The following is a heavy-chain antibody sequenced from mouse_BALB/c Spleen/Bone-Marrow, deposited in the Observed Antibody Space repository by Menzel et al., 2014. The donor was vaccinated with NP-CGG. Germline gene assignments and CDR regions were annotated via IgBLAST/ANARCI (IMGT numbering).Heavy chain of an antibody. CDR3: ARGGYDDAVDY. Sequence: EVKLQESGPGLVKPSQSLSLTCTVTGYSITSDYSCNWIRQFPGNKLEWMGYISYSGSTSYNPSLKSRISITRDTSKNQFFLQLNSVTTEDTATYYCARGGYDDAVDYWGQGTSVTVSS. V-gene: IGHV3-2*02. CDR1: GYSITSDYS. CDR2: ISYSGST. D-gene: IGHD2-14*01. J-gene: IGHJ4*01.